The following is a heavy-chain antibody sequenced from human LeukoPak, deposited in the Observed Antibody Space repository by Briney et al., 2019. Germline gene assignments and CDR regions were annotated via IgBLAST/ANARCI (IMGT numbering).Heavy chain of an antibody. V-gene: IGHV4-39*01. D-gene: IGHD3-22*01. CDR2: LYYGGST. J-gene: IGHJ3*01. CDR1: GGSISSASYF. CDR3: AKAGVRYFDSSGLYAFDF. Sequence: PSETLSLTCTVSGGSISSASYFWGGIRQPPGKGLEWIGTLYYGGSTYYNASLKSRVTMSGDTSRNQFSLRLYSVNAADTAVYYCAKAGVRYFDSSGLYAFDFWGRGTTVTVSS.